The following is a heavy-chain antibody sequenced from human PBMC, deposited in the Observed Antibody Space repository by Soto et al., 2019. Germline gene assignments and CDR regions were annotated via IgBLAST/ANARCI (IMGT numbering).Heavy chain of an antibody. CDR1: GFTFSSYS. CDR2: ISSSSSYI. D-gene: IGHD6-13*01. J-gene: IGHJ4*02. V-gene: IGHV3-21*01. Sequence: GGSMGLAGAASGFTFSSYSMDWVRPAPGKGLEWVSSISSSSSYIYYADSVKGRFTISRDNAKNSLYLQMNSLRAEDTAVYYCERTGYSSSWYSYFDYWGQGTLVTVSS. CDR3: ERTGYSSSWYSYFDY.